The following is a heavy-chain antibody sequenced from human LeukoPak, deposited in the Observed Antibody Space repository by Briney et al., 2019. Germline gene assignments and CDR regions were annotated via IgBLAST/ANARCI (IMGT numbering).Heavy chain of an antibody. J-gene: IGHJ4*02. CDR1: GGTFSSYA. CDR3: ARGESTHYDILTGYYPLDY. D-gene: IGHD3-9*01. Sequence: ASVKVSCKASGGTFSSYAISWVRQAPGQGLEWMGRIIPILGIANYAQKFQGRVTITADKSTSTAYMELSSLRSEDTAVYYCARGESTHYDILTGYYPLDYWGQGTLATVSS. V-gene: IGHV1-69*04. CDR2: IIPILGIA.